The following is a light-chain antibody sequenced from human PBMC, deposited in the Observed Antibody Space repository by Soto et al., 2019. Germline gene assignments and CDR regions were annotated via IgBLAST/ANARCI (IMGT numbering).Light chain of an antibody. J-gene: IGLJ1*01. Sequence: QSVLTQPASVSGSPGQSITISCTGSISDVGNFGPVSWYQQHPGQVPKLIIYEDNRRPSGVSSRFSGSKSGNTASLTISGLQAEDEADYYCCSYVGARTYVFGTGTKVTV. CDR1: ISDVGNFGP. CDR2: EDN. V-gene: IGLV2-23*01. CDR3: CSYVGARTYV.